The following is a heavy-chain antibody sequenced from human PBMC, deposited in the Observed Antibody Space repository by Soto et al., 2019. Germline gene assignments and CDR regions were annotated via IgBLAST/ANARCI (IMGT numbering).Heavy chain of an antibody. CDR2: IFYTGST. CDR1: GDSMNNFY. CDR3: AKYRRTAAEGYTLDY. D-gene: IGHD6-13*01. J-gene: IGHJ4*02. V-gene: IGHV4-59*01. Sequence: SETLSLTCTVSGDSMNNFYWSWIRQPPGKTLEWIGNIFYTGSTTYNPSLESRITMSVDTSKNQFSLRLSSVSAADTAVYFCAKYRRTAAEGYTLDYWGRGTLVTVSS.